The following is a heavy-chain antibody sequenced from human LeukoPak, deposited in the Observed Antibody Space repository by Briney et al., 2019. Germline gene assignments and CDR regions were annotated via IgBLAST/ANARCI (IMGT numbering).Heavy chain of an antibody. CDR3: ARDGAVARLYYYYYYGMDV. J-gene: IGHJ6*02. V-gene: IGHV3-30-3*01. D-gene: IGHD6-19*01. Sequence: GGSLRLSCAASGFTFSSYAMYWVRQAPGKGLEWVAVISYDENNKYYADSVKGRFTISRDNSKNTLYLQMNSLRADDTAVYYCARDGAVARLYYYYYYGMDVWGQGTTVIVSS. CDR1: GFTFSSYA. CDR2: ISYDENNK.